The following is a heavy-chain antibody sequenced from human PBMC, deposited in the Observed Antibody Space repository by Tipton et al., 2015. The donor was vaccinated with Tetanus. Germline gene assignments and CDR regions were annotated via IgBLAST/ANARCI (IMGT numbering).Heavy chain of an antibody. CDR3: ARRRSAILGGGYHWYFDI. CDR2: IYPGDSDT. Sequence: VQLVQSGAEVKKPGESLKISCQGSGYNFNLYWIAWVRQMPGKGLEYMGIIYPGDSDTRYSPSFQGQVTISADKSTSTAYLQWSRLKASDTAIYYCARRRSAILGGGYHWYFDIWGRGTLVTVSS. J-gene: IGHJ2*01. D-gene: IGHD2-15*01. V-gene: IGHV5-51*01. CDR1: GYNFNLYW.